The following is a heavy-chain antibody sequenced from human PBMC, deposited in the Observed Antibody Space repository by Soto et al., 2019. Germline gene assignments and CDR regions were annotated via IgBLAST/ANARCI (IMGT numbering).Heavy chain of an antibody. D-gene: IGHD6-19*01. CDR1: GYTFTGYY. J-gene: IGHJ5*02. Sequence: GASVKVSCKASGYTFTGYYMHWVRQAPGQGLEWMGWINPNSGDTNYAQKFQGWVTMTRDTSINTAYMELSRLRIDYTAVYYCAKGVPSIAVVGGGGDWFDPWGQGTLVTVSS. V-gene: IGHV1-2*04. CDR2: INPNSGDT. CDR3: AKGVPSIAVVGGGGDWFDP.